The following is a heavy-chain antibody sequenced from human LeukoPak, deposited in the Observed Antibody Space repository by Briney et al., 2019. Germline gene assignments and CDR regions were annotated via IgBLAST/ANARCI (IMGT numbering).Heavy chain of an antibody. CDR3: SRHYSGWDLYPFYY. Sequence: GGSLRLSCAASGFSFSASVVHWVRQASGKGLEWVGRMTRKEHNIATAYAASVRGRFTISRDDSKNTAYLQMNSLKTEDTAVYYCSRHYSGWDLYPFYYWGQGDLVTVSS. V-gene: IGHV3-73*01. CDR2: MTRKEHNIAT. J-gene: IGHJ4*02. D-gene: IGHD6-19*01. CDR1: GFSFSASV.